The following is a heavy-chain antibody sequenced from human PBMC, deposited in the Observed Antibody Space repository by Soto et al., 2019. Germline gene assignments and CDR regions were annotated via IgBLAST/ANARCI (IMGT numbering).Heavy chain of an antibody. J-gene: IGHJ6*02. D-gene: IGHD2-15*01. CDR3: AKDWKGYCSGCLTYGMDG. V-gene: IGHV3-30*18. CDR2: ISYDGSNK. Sequence: GGSLRLSCAASGFTFSSYGMHWVRQAPGKGLEWVAVISYDGSNKYYADSVKGRFTISRDNSKNTLYLQMNSLRAEDTAVYYCAKDWKGYCSGCLTYGMDGWGQGATVTVSS. CDR1: GFTFSSYG.